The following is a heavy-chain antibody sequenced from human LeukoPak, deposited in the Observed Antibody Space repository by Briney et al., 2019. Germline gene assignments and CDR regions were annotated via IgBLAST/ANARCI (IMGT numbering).Heavy chain of an antibody. CDR1: GFTLSNAW. Sequence: GGSLRLSCAASGFTLSNAWMSWVRQAPGKGLEWVGRIKSKTDGGTTDYAAPVKGRFTISRDDSKNTLYLQMNSLKTEDTAVYYCTTDRGSAADFDYWGQGTLATVSS. J-gene: IGHJ4*02. V-gene: IGHV3-15*01. CDR2: IKSKTDGGTT. D-gene: IGHD2-2*01. CDR3: TTDRGSAADFDY.